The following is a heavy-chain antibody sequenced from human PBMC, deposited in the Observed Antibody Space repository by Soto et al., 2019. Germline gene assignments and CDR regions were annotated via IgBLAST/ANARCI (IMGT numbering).Heavy chain of an antibody. D-gene: IGHD3-10*01. J-gene: IGHJ4*02. V-gene: IGHV3-7*02. CDR3: ASLPPGTYYFDTIGYRHDY. CDR1: GFTFSSYW. CDR2: INEDGSEK. Sequence: GGSLRLSCVVSGFTFSSYWMSWVRQAPGKGLEWVANINEDGSEKYYVDSVKGRFTISRDNAKNSLYLQMSSLRAEDTAVYYCASLPPGTYYFDTIGYRHDYWGRGTLVTVSS.